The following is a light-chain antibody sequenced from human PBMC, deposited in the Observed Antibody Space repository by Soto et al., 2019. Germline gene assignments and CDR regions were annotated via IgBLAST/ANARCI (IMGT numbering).Light chain of an antibody. CDR3: QQYDNRPYT. Sequence: DIQLTQSPSSLSASIGDRVSFTCQAIQDISKFLNWYQHKPGQAPSLLIYDASKSHFGVPSRFTVSGSGTDFTFTISSLQPEDNATYYCQQYDNRPYTCGPGTKVDVK. V-gene: IGKV1-33*01. CDR2: DAS. CDR1: QDISKF. J-gene: IGKJ3*01.